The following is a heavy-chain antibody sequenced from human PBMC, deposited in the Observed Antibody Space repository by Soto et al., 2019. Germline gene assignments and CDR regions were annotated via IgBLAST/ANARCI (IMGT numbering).Heavy chain of an antibody. D-gene: IGHD6-19*01. CDR3: ARERSAASFDY. CDR1: GYTFTTYG. CDR2: ISAYNGNT. Sequence: ASVKVSCKASGYTFTTYGVTWVPQAPGQGLEWMGWISAYNGNTNYAQKLQGRVTMTTDTSTSTAYMELRSLRSDDTAVYYCARERSAASFDYWGQGTLVTVSS. J-gene: IGHJ4*02. V-gene: IGHV1-18*01.